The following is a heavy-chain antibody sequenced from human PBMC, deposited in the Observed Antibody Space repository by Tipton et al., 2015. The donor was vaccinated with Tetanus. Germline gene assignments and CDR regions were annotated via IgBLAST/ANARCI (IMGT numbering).Heavy chain of an antibody. Sequence: LRLSCAGSGFNFHSYSMNWIRQAPGKGLEWIGEINHSGNTNHNPSLKSRVTLSVDTSKNQFSLKLNSVTAADTAMYYCVTVNFPNYYHYGMDVWGQGTTVTVSS. CDR2: INHSGNT. J-gene: IGHJ6*02. CDR1: GFNFHSYS. CDR3: VTVNFPNYYHYGMDV. V-gene: IGHV4-34*08. D-gene: IGHD1-1*01.